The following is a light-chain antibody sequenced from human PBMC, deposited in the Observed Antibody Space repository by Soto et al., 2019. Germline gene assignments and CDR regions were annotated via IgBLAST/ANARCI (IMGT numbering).Light chain of an antibody. V-gene: IGKV1-5*01. Sequence: DIQMTQSPSTLSASVGDRVTITCRASQSISSWLAWYQQKPGKAPKLLIYDASSLESGVPSRFSGSGSGTEFTLTISSLQPEDVATYYCQKYLSALWTFGQGTKGDIK. J-gene: IGKJ1*01. CDR3: QKYLSALWT. CDR1: QSISSW. CDR2: DAS.